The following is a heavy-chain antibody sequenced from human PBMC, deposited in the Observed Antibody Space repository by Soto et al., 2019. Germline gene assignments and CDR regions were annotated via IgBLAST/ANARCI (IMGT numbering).Heavy chain of an antibody. V-gene: IGHV4-30-4*01. CDR1: GDSINTSDYY. J-gene: IGHJ5*02. CDR3: ARIPLLQGGWFDP. CDR2: IYYTGST. D-gene: IGHD1-26*01. Sequence: SETLSLTCTVSGDSINTSDYYWSWLRQPPRKGLEWIGYIYYTGSTYYNPSLKSQFTISIDTSKTQLSLKVNSVTAADTAVYYCARIPLLQGGWFDPWGQGTLVTVSS.